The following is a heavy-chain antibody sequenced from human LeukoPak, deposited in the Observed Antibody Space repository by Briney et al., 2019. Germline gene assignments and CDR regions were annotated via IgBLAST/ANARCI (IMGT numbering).Heavy chain of an antibody. CDR3: ARGRYCSSANCYDWFDP. Sequence: SETLSLTCVVSDGSFRGYHWNWIRQPPGKGQEWIGEITYGGTTNYNPSLRSRVTMSVDTSKKQFSLKLTSVTAADTAVYYCARGRYCSSANCYDWFDPWGQGTLVSVSS. CDR1: DGSFRGYH. J-gene: IGHJ5*02. D-gene: IGHD2-2*01. CDR2: ITYGGTT. V-gene: IGHV4-34*01.